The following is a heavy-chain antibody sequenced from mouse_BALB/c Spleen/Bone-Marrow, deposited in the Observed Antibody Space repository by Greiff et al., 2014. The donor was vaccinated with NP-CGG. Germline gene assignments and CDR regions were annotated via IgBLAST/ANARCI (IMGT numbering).Heavy chain of an antibody. J-gene: IGHJ2*01. CDR2: IDPENGDT. CDR1: GFNIKDYY. D-gene: IGHD2-10*02. Sequence: VQLQQSGAELVRSGASVKLSCTASGFNIKDYYMHWVKQRPERGLEWIGWIDPENGDTEYAPKFQGKATMTADTSSNTAYLQLSSLTSEDTAVYYCNEGYGNYGYWGQGTTLTVSS. CDR3: NEGYGNYGY. V-gene: IGHV14-4*02.